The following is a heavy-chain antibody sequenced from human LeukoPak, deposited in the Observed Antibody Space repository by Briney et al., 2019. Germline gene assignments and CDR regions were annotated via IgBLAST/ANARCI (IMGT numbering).Heavy chain of an antibody. D-gene: IGHD3-22*01. J-gene: IGHJ4*02. Sequence: GRSLRLSCAASGFTFSSYAMHWVRQAPGKGLEWVAVISYDGSNKYYADSVKGRFTISRDNSKNTLYLQMNSLRAEDTAVYYCASRGGMRYYDSSGYFPDYWGQGTLVTVSS. CDR3: ASRGGMRYYDSSGYFPDY. CDR1: GFTFSSYA. V-gene: IGHV3-30*04. CDR2: ISYDGSNK.